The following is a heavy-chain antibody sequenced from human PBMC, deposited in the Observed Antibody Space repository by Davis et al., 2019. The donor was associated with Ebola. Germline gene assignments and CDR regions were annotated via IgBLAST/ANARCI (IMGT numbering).Heavy chain of an antibody. J-gene: IGHJ4*02. D-gene: IGHD5-24*01. CDR3: ARRRDGYNTFDS. V-gene: IGHV4-39*01. CDR2: IHSSGSS. Sequence: PSETLSLTCTVSGDSITSSGYHWGWMRQPPGKRLEWIGSIHSSGSSAYNPSLQSRVPISVDTSKNHFSLKLSSVTAADTAVYYCARRRDGYNTFDSWGQGTLVTVSS. CDR1: GDSITSSGYH.